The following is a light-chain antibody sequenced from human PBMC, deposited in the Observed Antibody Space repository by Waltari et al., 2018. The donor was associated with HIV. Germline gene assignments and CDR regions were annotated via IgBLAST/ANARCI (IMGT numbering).Light chain of an antibody. V-gene: IGLV3-25*03. CDR2: KDI. CDR3: QSTDHDGTWV. Sequence: SYELTQTPSVSVSPGQTARLTCSRGSLPKKFSSWYRQRPGQAPLLIIYKDIERPSGIPERISGSRSGTGVTLTISGVQAEDEGDYYCQSTDHDGTWVFGGGTKLTVL. J-gene: IGLJ2*01. CDR1: SLPKKF.